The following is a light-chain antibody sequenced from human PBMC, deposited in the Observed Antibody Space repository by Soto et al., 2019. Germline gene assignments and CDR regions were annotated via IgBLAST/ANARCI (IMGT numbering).Light chain of an antibody. CDR1: QSVSSNY. CDR2: GAS. V-gene: IGKV3-20*01. Sequence: DIVLTQSPGTLSLSPGERATLSCRASQSVSSNYLAWYQQNPGQAPRLLIYGASTRATGVPDRFSGSGSGTDFTLTISRLAPEEFAVYHCEQYGSLSWTFGQGTKVEIK. J-gene: IGKJ1*01. CDR3: EQYGSLSWT.